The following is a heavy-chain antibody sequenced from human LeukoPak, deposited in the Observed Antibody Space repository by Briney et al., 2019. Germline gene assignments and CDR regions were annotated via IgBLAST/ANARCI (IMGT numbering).Heavy chain of an antibody. V-gene: IGHV4-4*08. CDR1: GGSIFSQY. CDR2: IYSNGIT. Sequence: PSETLSLTCTVSGGSIFSQYFNSIRQPPGKGLAWIGYIYSNGITNYNPSLRSRGTISIATSKNQFSLRLRSVTAADTAIYYCARRAYYDTSGYYPASGYFDLWGRGTLVTVSS. J-gene: IGHJ2*01. D-gene: IGHD3-22*01. CDR3: ARRAYYDTSGYYPASGYFDL.